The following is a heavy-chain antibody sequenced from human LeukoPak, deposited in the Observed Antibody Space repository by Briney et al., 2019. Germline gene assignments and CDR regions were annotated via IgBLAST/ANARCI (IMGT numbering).Heavy chain of an antibody. D-gene: IGHD3-3*01. CDR3: ARDRGLRFLEWLLPY. V-gene: IGHV1-2*02. CDR1: GYTFTGYY. CDR2: INPNSGNT. J-gene: IGHJ4*02. Sequence: ASVKVSCKASGYTFTGYYMHWVRQAPGQGLEWMGWINPNSGNTGYAQKFQGRVTMTRDTSISTAYMELSRLRSDDTAVHYCARDRGLRFLEWLLPYWGQGTLVTVSS.